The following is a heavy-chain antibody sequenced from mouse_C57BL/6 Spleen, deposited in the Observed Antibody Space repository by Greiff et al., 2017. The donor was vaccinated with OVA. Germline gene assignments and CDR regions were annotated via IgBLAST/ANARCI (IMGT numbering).Heavy chain of an antibody. J-gene: IGHJ1*03. CDR1: GFTFSSYT. CDR2: ISGGGGNT. CDR3: ARQSLRGWYFDV. D-gene: IGHD6-1*01. V-gene: IGHV5-9*01. Sequence: EVMLVESGGGLVKPGGSLKLSCAASGFTFSSYTMSWVRQTPEKRLEWVATISGGGGNTYYPDSVKGRFTISRDNAKNTLYLQMSSLRSEDTALYYCARQSLRGWYFDVWGTGTTVTVSS.